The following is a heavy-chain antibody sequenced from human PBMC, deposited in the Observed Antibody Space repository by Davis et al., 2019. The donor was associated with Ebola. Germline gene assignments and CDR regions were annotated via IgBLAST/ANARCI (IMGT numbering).Heavy chain of an antibody. J-gene: IGHJ6*02. CDR2: ISTYNGNT. D-gene: IGHD6-13*01. CDR3: ARMAAAGTKLDV. CDR1: GYTLTSYG. Sequence: AASVKVFCKASGYTLTSYGISWVRQAPRQGLEWMGWISTYNGNTNFAQKLQGRVTMTTDTSTSSAYMELRSLRSDDTAVYYCARMAAAGTKLDVWGQGTTVTVSS. V-gene: IGHV1-18*04.